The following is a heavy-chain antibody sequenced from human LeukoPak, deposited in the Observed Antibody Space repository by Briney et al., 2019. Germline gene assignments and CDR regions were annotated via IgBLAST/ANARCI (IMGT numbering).Heavy chain of an antibody. CDR2: IIPILGIA. D-gene: IGHD1-26*01. V-gene: IGHV1-69*04. CDR1: GGTFSSYA. CDR3: VRADATSPFDY. Sequence: GSSVKVSCKASGGTFSSYAISWVRQAPGQGLEWMGRIIPILGIANYAQKFQGRVTITADKSTSTAYMELSSLRSEDTAVYYCVRADATSPFDYWGQGTLVTVSS. J-gene: IGHJ4*02.